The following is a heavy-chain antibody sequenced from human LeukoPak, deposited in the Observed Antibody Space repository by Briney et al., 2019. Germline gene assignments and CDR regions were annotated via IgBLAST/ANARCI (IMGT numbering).Heavy chain of an antibody. D-gene: IGHD1-26*01. Sequence: ASVKVSCKASGYTFTSYGISWVRQAPGQGLEWMGWISAYNGNTNYAQKLQGRVTMTTDTSTSTAYMELTSLTSDDTAAYYCARDNSVGETAWWFDPWGQGTLVTVSS. CDR2: ISAYNGNT. J-gene: IGHJ5*02. CDR1: GYTFTSYG. CDR3: ARDNSVGETAWWFDP. V-gene: IGHV1-18*01.